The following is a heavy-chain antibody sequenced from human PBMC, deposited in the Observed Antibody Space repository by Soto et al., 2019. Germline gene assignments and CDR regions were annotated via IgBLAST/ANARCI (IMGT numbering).Heavy chain of an antibody. V-gene: IGHV1-69*13. D-gene: IGHD3-10*01. CDR1: GGTFSSYA. CDR2: IIPIFGTA. J-gene: IGHJ6*02. Sequence: SVQVSCKASGGTFSSYAISWVRQAPGQGLEWMGGIIPIFGTANYAQKFQGRVTITADESTSTAYMELSSLRSEDTAVYYCARGDYYGSGSYVYYYGMDVWGQGTTVTVSS. CDR3: ARGDYYGSGSYVYYYGMDV.